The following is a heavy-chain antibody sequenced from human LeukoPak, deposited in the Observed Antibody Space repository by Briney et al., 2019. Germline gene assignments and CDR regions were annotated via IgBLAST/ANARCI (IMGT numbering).Heavy chain of an antibody. Sequence: GGSLRLSCAASGFTFSGSALHWVRQASGKGLEWVGRIRSKANNYATAYAASVKGRFTISRDDSKNTAYLQMNSLNTGDTAVYYCTRWATYYYDSTYPFDIWGQGTMVTVSA. D-gene: IGHD3-22*01. J-gene: IGHJ3*02. V-gene: IGHV3-73*01. CDR2: IRSKANNYAT. CDR3: TRWATYYYDSTYPFDI. CDR1: GFTFSGSA.